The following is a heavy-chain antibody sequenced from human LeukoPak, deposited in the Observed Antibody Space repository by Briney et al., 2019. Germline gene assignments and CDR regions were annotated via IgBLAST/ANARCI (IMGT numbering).Heavy chain of an antibody. CDR1: GFTFSDYA. CDR2: ISKDGSDK. Sequence: GGSLRLSCAASGFTFSDYAMHWVRQAPGKGLEWVAVISKDGSDKYYPGSVRGRFTISRDNSKNTLYLQLSSLRVEDTAVYYCAKEGAVTTFVWVDVWGQGTTVTVSS. J-gene: IGHJ6*02. CDR3: AKEGAVTTFVWVDV. D-gene: IGHD4-17*01. V-gene: IGHV3-30-3*01.